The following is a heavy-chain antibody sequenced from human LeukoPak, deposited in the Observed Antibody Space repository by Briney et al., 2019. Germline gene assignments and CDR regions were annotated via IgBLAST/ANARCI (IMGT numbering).Heavy chain of an antibody. Sequence: SETLSLTCTVSGGSISSSSYYWGWIRQPPGKGLEWIGTIYYSGSTYYNPSLKSRVTISVDTSKNQFSLKLSSVTAADTAVYYCARVGGSYRRGKENETGYWGQGTLVTVSS. CDR2: IYYSGST. J-gene: IGHJ4*02. D-gene: IGHD1-26*01. CDR1: GGSISSSSYY. V-gene: IGHV4-39*07. CDR3: ARVGGSYRRGKENETGY.